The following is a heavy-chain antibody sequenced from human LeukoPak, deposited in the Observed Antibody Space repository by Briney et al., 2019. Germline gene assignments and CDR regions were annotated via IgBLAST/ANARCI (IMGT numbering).Heavy chain of an antibody. J-gene: IGHJ4*02. V-gene: IGHV4-39*07. Sequence: SETLSLTCTVSGGSISSSSYYWGWIRQPPGKGLEWIGEINHSGSTNYNPSLKSRVTISVDTSKNQFSLKLSSVTAADTAVYYCARGPPLDYWGQGTLVTVSS. CDR3: ARGPPLDY. CDR2: INHSGST. CDR1: GGSISSSSYY.